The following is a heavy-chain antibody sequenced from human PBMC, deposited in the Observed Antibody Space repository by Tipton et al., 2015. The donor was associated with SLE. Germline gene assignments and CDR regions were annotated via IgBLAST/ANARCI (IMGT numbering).Heavy chain of an antibody. J-gene: IGHJ4*02. CDR3: ARRTSDWTPGGYDF. CDR2: IFYSGST. D-gene: IGHD6-19*01. V-gene: IGHV4-61*05. CDR1: GGSIRSSASY. Sequence: TLSLTCTVSGGSIRSSASYWVWIRQPPGKGLEWVGYIFYSGSTKYNPSLKSRVTLSADTSKNQFSLNLTSVTASDTAVYYCARRTSDWTPGGYDFWGQGTLVTVSS.